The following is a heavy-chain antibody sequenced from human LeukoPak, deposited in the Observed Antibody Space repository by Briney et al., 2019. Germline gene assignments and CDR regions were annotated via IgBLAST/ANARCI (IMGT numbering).Heavy chain of an antibody. CDR2: IYYSGST. Sequence: SETLSLTCAVYGGSFSGYYWSWIRQPPGKGLEWIGSIYYSGSTYKKLSLKSRVTISVDTSKNQFSLKLSSVTAADTAAYHCASTRGTLERLGDENDGAFDIWGQGTMVTVSS. CDR1: GGSFSGYY. J-gene: IGHJ3*02. D-gene: IGHD3-16*01. V-gene: IGHV4-34*01. CDR3: ASTRGTLERLGDENDGAFDI.